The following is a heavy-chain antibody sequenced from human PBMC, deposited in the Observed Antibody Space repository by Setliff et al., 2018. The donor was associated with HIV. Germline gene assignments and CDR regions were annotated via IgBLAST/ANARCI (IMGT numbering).Heavy chain of an antibody. D-gene: IGHD3-22*01. V-gene: IGHV3-30*04. CDR2: ISYDGTYK. J-gene: IGHJ5*01. CDR1: GFTFNNYA. Sequence: GGSLRLSCAASGFTFNNYAIHWVRQAPGKGLEWVALISYDGTYKYYAESVKGRFTISRDNAKNTLDLQIDSLRAEDAAVYYCTRMISPRPNRYSSGWFDYWGQGTLVTVSS. CDR3: TRMISPRPNRYSSGWFDY.